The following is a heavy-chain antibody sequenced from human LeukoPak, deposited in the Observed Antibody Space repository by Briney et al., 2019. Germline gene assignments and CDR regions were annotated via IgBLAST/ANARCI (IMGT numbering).Heavy chain of an antibody. CDR3: ARDSYDSSGYYY. CDR1: GYTFTGYY. D-gene: IGHD3-22*01. CDR2: INPNSGGT. J-gene: IGHJ4*02. V-gene: IGHV1-2*02. Sequence: ASVKVSCKASGYTFTGYYMHWVRQVPGQGLEWMGWINPNSGGTNYAQKFQGRVTMTRDTSISTAYMELSRLRSDDTAVYYCARDSYDSSGYYYWGQGTLVTVSS.